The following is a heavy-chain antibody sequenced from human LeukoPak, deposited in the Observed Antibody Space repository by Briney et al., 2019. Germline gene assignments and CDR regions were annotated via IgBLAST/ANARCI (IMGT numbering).Heavy chain of an antibody. CDR1: GFTFNLYA. Sequence: GGSLRLSCAASGFTFNLYAMAWVRQTPEKGQEWVSIISDSGKYLYYAESVKGRFTISRDNSKNTLYLHMNSLRAEDTAVYYCAKDQSYSSGGYYWGQGTLVTVSS. D-gene: IGHD6-19*01. V-gene: IGHV3-23*01. J-gene: IGHJ4*02. CDR2: ISDSGKYL. CDR3: AKDQSYSSGGYY.